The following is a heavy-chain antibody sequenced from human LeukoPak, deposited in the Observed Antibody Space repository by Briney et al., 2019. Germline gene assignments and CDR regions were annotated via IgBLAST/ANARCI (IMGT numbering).Heavy chain of an antibody. J-gene: IGHJ4*02. V-gene: IGHV3-11*01. CDR1: GFTFSDYY. Sequence: PGGSLRLSCAVSGFTFSDYYMSWIRQAPGKGLEWLSYISGSGSSTYYADSVRGRFTISRDNSQNSLYLQMNSLRTEDTAVYYCAKRRDYFGYWGQGALVTVSS. CDR2: ISGSGSST. CDR3: AKRRDYFGY.